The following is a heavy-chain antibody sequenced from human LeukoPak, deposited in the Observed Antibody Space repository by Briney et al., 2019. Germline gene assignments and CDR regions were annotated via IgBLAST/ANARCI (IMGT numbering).Heavy chain of an antibody. CDR1: GVSISSSNSY. CDR3: AASIVGAKANFQH. V-gene: IGHV4-39*01. D-gene: IGHD1-26*01. CDR2: IYYSGNT. Sequence: PSETLSLTCTVSGVSISSSNSYWGWIRQPPGKGLEWIGSIYYSGNTYYNASLKSQVSISIDTSKNQFSLRLTSVTAADTAVYYCAASIVGAKANFQHWGQGTLVTVSS. J-gene: IGHJ1*01.